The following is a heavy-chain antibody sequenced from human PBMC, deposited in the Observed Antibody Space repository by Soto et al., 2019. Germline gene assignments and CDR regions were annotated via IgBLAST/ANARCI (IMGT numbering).Heavy chain of an antibody. CDR1: GFTFSDYY. CDR3: ARDYSSSRYYGMDV. V-gene: IGHV3-11*01. CDR2: ISSSGSTI. D-gene: IGHD6-6*01. Sequence: PGESLKISCEASGFTFSDYYMSWIRQAPGKGLEWVSYISSSGSTIYYADSVKGRFTISRDNAKDSLYLQMNSLRAEDTAVYYCARDYSSSRYYGMDVWGQGTTVTVSS. J-gene: IGHJ6*02.